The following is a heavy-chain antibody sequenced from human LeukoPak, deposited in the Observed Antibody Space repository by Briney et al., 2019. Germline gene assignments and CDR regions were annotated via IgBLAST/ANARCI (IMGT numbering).Heavy chain of an antibody. CDR2: ISYSGGV. V-gene: IGHV4-59*08. CDR1: SDSISDYY. J-gene: IGHJ5*02. D-gene: IGHD3-10*01. CDR3: VRVHYSSGSLSSWFDP. Sequence: KSSETLSLTCTVSSDSISDYYWGWIRQPPGKGLEWIGYISYSGGVSYNPSLKPPVTISLDTSRNQVPLKLSSVTAADTAIYYCVRVHYSSGSLSSWFDPWGRGILVTVSS.